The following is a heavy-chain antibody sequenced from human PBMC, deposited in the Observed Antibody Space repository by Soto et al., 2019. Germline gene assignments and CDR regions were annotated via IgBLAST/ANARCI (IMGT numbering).Heavy chain of an antibody. CDR1: GFTFSSYA. J-gene: IGHJ4*02. CDR2: ISGSGGST. V-gene: IGHV3-23*01. Sequence: GGSLRLSCAASGFTFSSYAMSWVRQAPGKGLEWVSAISGSGGSTYYADSVKGRFTISRDNSKNTLYLQMNSLRAEDTAGDYWSKVNDWAWLFLWGTGGGEPSGPFDYWGQGTLVTVSS. D-gene: IGHD3-22*01. CDR3: SKVNDWAWLFLWGTGGGEPSGPFDY.